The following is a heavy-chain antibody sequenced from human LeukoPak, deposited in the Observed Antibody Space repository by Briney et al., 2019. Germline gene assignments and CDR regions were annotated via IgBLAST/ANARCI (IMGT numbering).Heavy chain of an antibody. CDR2: IYSGGST. Sequence: PGGSLRLSCAASGFTVSSNYMSWVRQAPGKGLEWVSVIYSGGSTYYADSVKGRFTISRDNSKNTLFLQMNSLRAEDTAVYYCARDRESSSKGHFDYWGQGTLVTVSS. J-gene: IGHJ4*02. CDR3: ARDRESSSKGHFDY. V-gene: IGHV3-53*05. D-gene: IGHD2-15*01. CDR1: GFTVSSNY.